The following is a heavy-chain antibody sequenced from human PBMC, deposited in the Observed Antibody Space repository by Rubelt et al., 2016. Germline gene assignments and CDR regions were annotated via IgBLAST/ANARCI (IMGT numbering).Heavy chain of an antibody. CDR2: IYWDDDK. J-gene: IGHJ6*02. Sequence: QITLKESGPTLVKPTQALTLTCTFSGFSLTTSGVGVGWIRQPPGKALEWLVLIYWDDDKRYSPSLKSRLSITKDTPKNQVVLTITNMDPGDKATYYCARTYSIAVPGINHGMDVWGQGTTVTVSS. CDR1: GFSLTTSGVG. V-gene: IGHV2-5*02. CDR3: ARTYSIAVPGINHGMDV. D-gene: IGHD6-19*01.